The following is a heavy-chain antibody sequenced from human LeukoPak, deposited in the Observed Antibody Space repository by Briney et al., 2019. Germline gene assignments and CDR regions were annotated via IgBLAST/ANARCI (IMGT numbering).Heavy chain of an antibody. CDR2: ISYDGSNK. V-gene: IGHV3-30*04. J-gene: IGHJ4*02. CDR3: ARWDSSGDY. CDR1: GFTFSSYA. Sequence: GGSLRLSCAASGFTFSSYAMHWVRQAPGKGLEWVAVISYDGSNKYYADSVKGRFTISRDNSKNTLYLQMNSLRAEGTAVYYCARWDSSGDYWGQGTLVTVSS. D-gene: IGHD6-19*01.